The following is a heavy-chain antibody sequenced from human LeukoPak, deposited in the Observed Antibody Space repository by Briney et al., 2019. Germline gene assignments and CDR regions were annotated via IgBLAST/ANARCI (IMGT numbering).Heavy chain of an antibody. CDR1: GFTVSSNY. V-gene: IGHV3-53*01. Sequence: GGSLRLSCAASGFTVSSNYMSWVRQAPGKGLERVSVIYSGGSTYYADSVKGRFTISRDNSKNTLYLQMNSLRAEDTAVYYCARGRYGDYGDAFDIWGQGTMVTVSS. CDR3: ARGRYGDYGDAFDI. J-gene: IGHJ3*02. D-gene: IGHD4-17*01. CDR2: IYSGGST.